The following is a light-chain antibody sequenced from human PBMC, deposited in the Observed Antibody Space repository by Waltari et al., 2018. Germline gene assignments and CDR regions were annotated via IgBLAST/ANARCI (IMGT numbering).Light chain of an antibody. CDR3: QQNYRTPT. Sequence: DVQVTQSPSSLSASVGDGVTITCRTSQDIDRYLIWYQQKPGNAPKLLIYAASYLQSGVPSRFSGSGSGTDFSLTISSLQPEDFVVYYCQQNYRTPTFGGGTKVEVK. CDR1: QDIDRY. V-gene: IGKV1-39*01. J-gene: IGKJ4*01. CDR2: AAS.